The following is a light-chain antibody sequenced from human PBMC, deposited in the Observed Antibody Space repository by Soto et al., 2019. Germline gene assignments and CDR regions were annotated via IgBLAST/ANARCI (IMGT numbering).Light chain of an antibody. CDR2: GAS. Sequence: DIQMTQSPSSLSASVGDRVTITCRAKQGISNYLAWYQQKPGKVPKLLIYGASTLQSGVPSRFSGSGSGTDFTLTISSLQPEDVATYYCQSYNSAPQLTFGGGTKVDIK. J-gene: IGKJ4*01. CDR1: QGISNY. CDR3: QSYNSAPQLT. V-gene: IGKV1-27*01.